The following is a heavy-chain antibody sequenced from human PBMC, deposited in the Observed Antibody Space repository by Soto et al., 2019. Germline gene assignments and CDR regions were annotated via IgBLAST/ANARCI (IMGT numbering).Heavy chain of an antibody. Sequence: EVQLVESGGDLVQPGGSLRLSCAASGFTFSSSAMHWVRQAPGKGLEYVSSISSDGGNTYYANSVKGRFTISRDNSKNIRSLQMGSLIGADMAVYYCARRGDVWYGFDIWGQGTMVTVSS. D-gene: IGHD2-21*01. CDR1: GFTFSSSA. V-gene: IGHV3-64*01. J-gene: IGHJ3*02. CDR2: ISSDGGNT. CDR3: ARRGDVWYGFDI.